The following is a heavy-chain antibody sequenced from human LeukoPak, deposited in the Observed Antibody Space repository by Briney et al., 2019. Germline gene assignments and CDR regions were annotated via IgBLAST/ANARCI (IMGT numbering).Heavy chain of an antibody. J-gene: IGHJ4*02. CDR1: GFSIRSSW. V-gene: IGHV3-7*01. Sequence: QPGGSLRLSCPVSGFSIRSSWMSWVRQTPGKGLEWVADMNEDGSVTWYADSMKGRFTVSRDNAKNSVDLQMSSLRAEDTAVYYCARDPAWGAIDYWGQGTLVTVSS. D-gene: IGHD7-27*01. CDR2: MNEDGSVT. CDR3: ARDPAWGAIDY.